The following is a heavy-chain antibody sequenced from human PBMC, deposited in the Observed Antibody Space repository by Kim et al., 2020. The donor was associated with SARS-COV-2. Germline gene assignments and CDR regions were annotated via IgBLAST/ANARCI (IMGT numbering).Heavy chain of an antibody. J-gene: IGHJ6*03. CDR1: GFTFSSYS. D-gene: IGHD5-12*01. CDR2: ISSSSSYI. V-gene: IGHV3-21*01. CDR3: ARASGYDSLPYYYYYMDV. Sequence: GGSLRLSCAASGFTFSSYSMNWVRQAPGKGLEWVSSISSSSSYIYYADSVKGRFTISRDNAKNSLYLQMNSLRAEDTAVYYCARASGYDSLPYYYYYMDVWGKGTTVTVSS.